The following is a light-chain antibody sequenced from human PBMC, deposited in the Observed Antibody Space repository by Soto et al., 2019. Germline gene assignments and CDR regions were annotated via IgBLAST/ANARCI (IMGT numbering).Light chain of an antibody. CDR2: GSS. CDR1: QSSSRY. Sequence: IVLTESPGTLSLSTGEITTLCCRASQSSSRYLAWYQQKPCQGPRLLIYGSSSRVTGTPDRFSGSGSGTDFTRTINRREHQDFALSYCQQYGSSPPKFGQGTQVEIK. V-gene: IGKV3-20*01. CDR3: QQYGSSPPK. J-gene: IGKJ1*01.